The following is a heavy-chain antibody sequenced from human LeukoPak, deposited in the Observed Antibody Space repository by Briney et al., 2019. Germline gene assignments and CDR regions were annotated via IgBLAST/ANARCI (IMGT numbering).Heavy chain of an antibody. CDR1: GGSISSYY. V-gene: IGHV4-59*01. CDR2: IYYSGST. CDR3: ARARSGSYTYFDY. J-gene: IGHJ4*02. Sequence: SETLSLTCTVSGGSISSYYWSWIRQPPGKGLEWIGYIYYSGSTNYNPSLKSRVTISVDTSKNQFSLKLSSVIAADTAVYYCARARSGSYTYFDYWGQGTLVTVSS. D-gene: IGHD1-26*01.